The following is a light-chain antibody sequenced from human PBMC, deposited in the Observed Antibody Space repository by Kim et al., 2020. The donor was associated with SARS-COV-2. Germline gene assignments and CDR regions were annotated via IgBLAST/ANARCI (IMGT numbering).Light chain of an antibody. J-gene: IGLJ3*02. V-gene: IGLV6-57*03. CDR1: SGGIASNH. CDR2: EDS. CDR3: QSYDSRFWV. Sequence: NFMLTQPHSVSESPGRTVTISCTRSSGGIASNHVQWYQQRPGSAPTTVIYEDSLRASGVPDRFSGSIDSSSNSASLTISGLKTEDEADYYCQSYDSRFWVFGGGTQLTV.